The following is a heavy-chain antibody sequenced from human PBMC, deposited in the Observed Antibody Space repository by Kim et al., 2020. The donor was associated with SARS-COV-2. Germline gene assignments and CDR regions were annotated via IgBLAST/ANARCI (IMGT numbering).Heavy chain of an antibody. D-gene: IGHD6-19*01. V-gene: IGHV3-33*01. J-gene: IGHJ6*02. CDR3: ARVAVAGELRYGYYYYYGMDV. Sequence: GGSLRLSCAASGFTFSSYGMHWVRQAPGKGLEWVAVIWYDGSNKYYADSVKGRFTISRDNSKNTLYLQMNSLRAEDTAVYYCARVAVAGELRYGYYYYYGMDVWGQGTTVTVSS. CDR2: IWYDGSNK. CDR1: GFTFSSYG.